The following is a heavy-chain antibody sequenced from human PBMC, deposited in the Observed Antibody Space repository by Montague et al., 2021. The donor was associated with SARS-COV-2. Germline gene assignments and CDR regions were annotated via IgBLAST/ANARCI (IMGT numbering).Heavy chain of an antibody. Sequence: SETLSLTCAVYGGSFSGYYWSWIRQPPGRGLEWIGETNDSGRTNYNPSLKGRVTISVDTSKNQFSLRLSSVTAADTAVYYCARRINSGSYFDSWGQGTLVTVSS. D-gene: IGHD1-26*01. J-gene: IGHJ4*02. V-gene: IGHV4-34*01. CDR1: GGSFSGYY. CDR2: TNDSGRT. CDR3: ARRINSGSYFDS.